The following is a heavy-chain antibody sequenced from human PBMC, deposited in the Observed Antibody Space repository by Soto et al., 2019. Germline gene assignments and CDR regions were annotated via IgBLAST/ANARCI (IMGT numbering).Heavy chain of an antibody. CDR1: GFTFSRYG. CDR2: ISSSTSYV. CDR3: ARDPSEGRVGNWFES. J-gene: IGHJ5*01. Sequence: EVQLVESGGGLVKPGGSLRLSCAASGFTFSRYGMNWLRQAPGKGLEWVASISSSTSYVYYADSEKGRFSTSRYNAKNILYLEMYSLRTEDTAVYYCARDPSEGRVGNWFESWGQGTLVTVSS. D-gene: IGHD2-2*01. V-gene: IGHV3-21*06.